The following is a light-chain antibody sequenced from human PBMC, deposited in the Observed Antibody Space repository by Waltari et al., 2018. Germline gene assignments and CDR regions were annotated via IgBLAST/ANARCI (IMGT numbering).Light chain of an antibody. CDR1: QNVHGN. CDR3: QQYNNWPPQCS. J-gene: IGKJ2*02. CDR2: GTA. Sequence: EIVMTQSPAILSVSPGETVILSCRASQNVHGNFAWSQQKPGQAPGLLISGTAVRAPGVPDRFSGSGSGTEFTLAISSLQSEDFAHYYCQQYNNWPPQCSFGQGTKLEI. V-gene: IGKV3-15*01.